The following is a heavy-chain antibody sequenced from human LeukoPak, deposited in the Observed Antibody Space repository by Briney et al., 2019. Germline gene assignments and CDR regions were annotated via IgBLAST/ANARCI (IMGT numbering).Heavy chain of an antibody. CDR1: GFTFSSHA. J-gene: IGHJ4*02. D-gene: IGHD1-26*01. CDR3: AKDRGSVGADFDY. V-gene: IGHV3-23*01. Sequence: GGSLRLSCAASGFTFSSHAISWVRQAPGKGLEWVSGIHDSGGITYYADSVKGRFTISRDNSKNTLYLQMNSLRAEDTAIYFCAKDRGSVGADFDYWGQGTLITVPS. CDR2: IHDSGGIT.